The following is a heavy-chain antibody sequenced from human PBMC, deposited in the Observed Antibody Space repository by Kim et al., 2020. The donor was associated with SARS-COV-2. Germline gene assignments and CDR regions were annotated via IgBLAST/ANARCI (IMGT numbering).Heavy chain of an antibody. Sequence: GGSLRLSCAASGFTFSDYYMSFIRQSTGKGPEWVSYISGSSIYENYADSVKGRFTTFRDNAKNSLYLQMNSLRADDTAVYYCARVMVLWFGELLQLFDYWGQGPLVTVSS. V-gene: IGHV3-11*06. CDR3: ARVMVLWFGELLQLFDY. D-gene: IGHD3-10*01. J-gene: IGHJ4*02. CDR2: ISGSSIYE. CDR1: GFTFSDYY.